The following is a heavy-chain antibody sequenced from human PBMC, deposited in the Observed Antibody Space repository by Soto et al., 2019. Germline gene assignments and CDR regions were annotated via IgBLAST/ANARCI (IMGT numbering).Heavy chain of an antibody. CDR1: GGSISSGGYY. CDR3: ARDGSQGLLVKTNHYYSYAMDV. V-gene: IGHV4-31*03. CDR2: IYYSGST. Sequence: PSETLSLTCTVSGGSISSGGYYWSWIRQHPGKGLEWIGYIYYSGSTYYNPSLKSRVTISVDTSKNQFSLKLSSVTAADTAVYYCARDGSQGLLVKTNHYYSYAMDVCGQGTTVTVSS. J-gene: IGHJ6*02. D-gene: IGHD2-8*02.